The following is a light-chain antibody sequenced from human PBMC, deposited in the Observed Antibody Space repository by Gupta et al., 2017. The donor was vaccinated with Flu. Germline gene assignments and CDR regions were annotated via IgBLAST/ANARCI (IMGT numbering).Light chain of an antibody. CDR3: QAWDSDSAI. J-gene: IGLJ2*01. Sequence: GDKLGDEFGSWYQQQPGQAPALFIYLHARRPTMIPGRVSGSTSGNTATLTISGAQTIDEADDYSQAWDSDSAIFGGGTKLT. CDR1: KLGDEF. V-gene: IGLV3-1*01. CDR2: LHA.